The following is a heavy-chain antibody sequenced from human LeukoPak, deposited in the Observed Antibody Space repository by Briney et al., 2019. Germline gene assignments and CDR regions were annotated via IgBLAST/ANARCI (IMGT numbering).Heavy chain of an antibody. CDR1: GGSISSYY. V-gene: IGHV4-4*07. CDR3: ARGEYCTNGVCSMYNWFDP. D-gene: IGHD2-8*01. Sequence: PSETLSLTCTVSGGSISSYYWSWIRQPAGKGLEWIGRIYTSGSTNYNPSLKSRVTMSVDTSKNQFSLKLSSVTAADTAVYYCARGEYCTNGVCSMYNWFDPWGQGTLVTVSS. CDR2: IYTSGST. J-gene: IGHJ5*02.